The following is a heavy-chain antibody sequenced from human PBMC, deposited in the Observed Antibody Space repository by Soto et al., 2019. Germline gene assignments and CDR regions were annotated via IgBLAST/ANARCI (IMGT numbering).Heavy chain of an antibody. CDR2: ISRSSTTI. J-gene: IGHJ5*02. D-gene: IGHD6-19*01. Sequence: PGGSLRLSCAASGFTFSSYTMNWVRQAPGKGLEWVSYISRSSTTIYYADSVKGRFTISRDNAKNSLYLQMNSLRDEDTAVYYCARERAVGIAVALNWFDPWGQGTLVTVSS. CDR1: GFTFSSYT. V-gene: IGHV3-48*02. CDR3: ARERAVGIAVALNWFDP.